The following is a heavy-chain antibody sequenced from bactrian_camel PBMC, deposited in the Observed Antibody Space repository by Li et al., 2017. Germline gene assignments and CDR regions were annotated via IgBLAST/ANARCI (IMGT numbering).Heavy chain of an antibody. CDR3: AGSRYGLCVAMFTY. V-gene: IGHV3S57*01. Sequence: HVQLVESGGGSVQAGGSLRLSCGVSGRSSGSSFCMGWFRQAPGKEREAVATISRDGGATYADTVKGRFTISRDNAKNTLYLQMNSLEPEDTAMYYCAGSRYGLCVAMFTYWGQGTQVTVS. J-gene: IGHJ4*01. CDR2: ISRDGGA. D-gene: IGHD3*01. CDR1: GRSSGSSFC.